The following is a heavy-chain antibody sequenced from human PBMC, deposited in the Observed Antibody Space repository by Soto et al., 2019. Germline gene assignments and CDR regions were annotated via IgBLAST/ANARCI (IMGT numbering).Heavy chain of an antibody. CDR1: GASISTYY. V-gene: IGHV4-59*01. Sequence: PSETLSLTCTVSGASISTYYWSWIRQPPGKGLEWIGYVYDSGSTNYNPPLESRLTISIDTSKNQFSLKLSSVTAADTAVYYCARDLERVFDYWGQGTLVTVSS. CDR2: VYDSGST. CDR3: ARDLERVFDY. J-gene: IGHJ4*02. D-gene: IGHD1-1*01.